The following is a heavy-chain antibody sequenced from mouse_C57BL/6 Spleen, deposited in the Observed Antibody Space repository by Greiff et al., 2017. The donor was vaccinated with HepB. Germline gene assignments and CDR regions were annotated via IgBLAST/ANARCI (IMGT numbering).Heavy chain of an antibody. CDR3: TRDSNYATGFAY. CDR1: GYTFTDYE. CDR2: IDPETGGT. J-gene: IGHJ3*01. D-gene: IGHD2-5*01. Sequence: QVQLQQSGAELVRPGASVTLSCKASGYTFTDYEMHWVKQTPVHGLEWIGAIDPETGGTAYNQKFKGKAILTADKSSSTAYMELRSLTSEDSAVYYCTRDSNYATGFAYWGQGTLVTVSA. V-gene: IGHV1-15*01.